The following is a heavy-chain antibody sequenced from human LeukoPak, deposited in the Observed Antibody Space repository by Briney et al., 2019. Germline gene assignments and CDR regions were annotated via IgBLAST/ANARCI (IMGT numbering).Heavy chain of an antibody. CDR1: GFTVSSYW. Sequence: GGSLRLSCAVSGFTVSSYWMHWVRQAPGKGLVWVSRINGDGSSTSYADSVKGRFTISRDNAKNTLYLQMNSLRAEDTAVYYCARALNGFDIWGPGTLVTVSS. V-gene: IGHV3-74*01. CDR3: ARALNGFDI. J-gene: IGHJ3*02. CDR2: INGDGSST.